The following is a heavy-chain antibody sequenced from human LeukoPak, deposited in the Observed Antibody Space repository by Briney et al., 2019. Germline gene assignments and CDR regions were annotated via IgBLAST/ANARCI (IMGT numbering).Heavy chain of an antibody. CDR2: IIPIFGTA. Sequence: SVKVSCEASGGTFSSYAISWVRQAPGQGLEWMGGIIPIFGTANYAQKFQGRVTITADESTSTAYMELSSLRSEDTAVYYCARANYGYPYYFDYWGQGTLVTVSS. CDR1: GGTFSSYA. D-gene: IGHD5-18*01. V-gene: IGHV1-69*13. CDR3: ARANYGYPYYFDY. J-gene: IGHJ4*02.